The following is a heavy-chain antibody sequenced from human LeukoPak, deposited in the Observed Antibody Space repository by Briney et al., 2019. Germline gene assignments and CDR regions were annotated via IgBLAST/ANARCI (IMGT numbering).Heavy chain of an antibody. D-gene: IGHD3-3*01. J-gene: IGHJ6*02. CDR1: GFTFSDYY. CDR3: ARLPIRITIFGVVFISGMDV. Sequence: PGGSLRLSCAASGFTFSDYYMSWIRQAPGKGLEWVSYISSSGSTIYYADSVKGRFTISRDNAKNSLYLQMNSLRAEDTAVYYCARLPIRITIFGVVFISGMDVWGQGTTVTVSS. V-gene: IGHV3-11*01. CDR2: ISSSGSTI.